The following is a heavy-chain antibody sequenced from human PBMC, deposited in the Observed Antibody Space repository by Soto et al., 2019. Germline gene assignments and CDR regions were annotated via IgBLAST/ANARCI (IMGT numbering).Heavy chain of an antibody. CDR3: SKKEQIVVVTPIAAEYFQH. V-gene: IGHV3-30*18. CDR2: ISYDGVNK. Sequence: GESLTPSCAASGLTFSSNGMHWVRQAPGKWLEWVAVISYDGVNKHYGDSVKGGFTIARDNSKSTVYQKKNSLRIEDTAVDYCSKKEQIVVVTPIAAEYFQHWGPGTLVTVSS. D-gene: IGHD2-21*02. J-gene: IGHJ1*01. CDR1: GLTFSSNG.